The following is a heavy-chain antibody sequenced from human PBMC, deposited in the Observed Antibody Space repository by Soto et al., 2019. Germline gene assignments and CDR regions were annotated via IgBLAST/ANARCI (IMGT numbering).Heavy chain of an antibody. Sequence: GGSLRLSCAASGFTFSSYAMHWVRQAPGKGLEWVAVISYDGSNKYYADSVKGRFTISRDNSKNTLYLQMNSLRAEDTAVYYCARGVAVAGKGGVYYYYGMDVWGQGTTVTVSS. D-gene: IGHD6-19*01. CDR1: GFTFSSYA. V-gene: IGHV3-30-3*01. J-gene: IGHJ6*02. CDR2: ISYDGSNK. CDR3: ARGVAVAGKGGVYYYYGMDV.